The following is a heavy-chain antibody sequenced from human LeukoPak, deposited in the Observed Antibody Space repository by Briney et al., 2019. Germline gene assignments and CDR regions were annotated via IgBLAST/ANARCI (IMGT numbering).Heavy chain of an antibody. CDR1: GFTFSSYA. J-gene: IGHJ4*02. CDR2: ISGSGGST. CDR3: AKGPWGFGELLFFDY. V-gene: IGHV3-23*01. Sequence: GGSLRLSCAASGFTFSSYAMSWVRQAPGKGLEWVSAISGSGGSTYYADSVKGRFTISRDSSKNTLYLQMNSLRAEDTAVYYCAKGPWGFGELLFFDYWGQGTLVTVSS. D-gene: IGHD3-10*01.